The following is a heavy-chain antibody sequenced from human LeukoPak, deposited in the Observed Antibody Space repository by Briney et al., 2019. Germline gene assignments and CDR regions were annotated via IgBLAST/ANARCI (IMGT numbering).Heavy chain of an antibody. D-gene: IGHD4-23*01. CDR2: ISSSGSTI. J-gene: IGHJ4*02. CDR3: ARDLSPTVVTPATFDY. CDR1: GFTFSDYY. Sequence: GGSLRLSCAASGFTFSDYYMSWIRQAPGKGLEWVSYISSSGSTIYYADSVKGRFTISRDNAKNSLYLQMNSLRAEDTAVYYCARDLSPTVVTPATFDYWGQGTLVTVSS. V-gene: IGHV3-11*04.